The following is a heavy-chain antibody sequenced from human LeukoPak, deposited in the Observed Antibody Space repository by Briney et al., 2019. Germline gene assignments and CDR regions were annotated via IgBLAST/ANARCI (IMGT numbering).Heavy chain of an antibody. CDR3: ARPAKYSSGWYTAGAFDI. J-gene: IGHJ3*02. CDR2: IIPIFGTA. D-gene: IGHD6-19*01. Sequence: SVKVSCKASGGTFSSYAISWVRQAPGQGLEWTGGIIPIFGTANYAQKFQGRVTITADESTSTAYMELSSLRSEDTAVYYCARPAKYSSGWYTAGAFDIWGQGTMVTVSS. V-gene: IGHV1-69*13. CDR1: GGTFSSYA.